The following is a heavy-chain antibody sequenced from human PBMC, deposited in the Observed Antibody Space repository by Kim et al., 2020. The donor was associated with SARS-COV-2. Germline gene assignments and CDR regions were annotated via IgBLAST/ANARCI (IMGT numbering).Heavy chain of an antibody. CDR1: GFTFSSYD. CDR3: ARVGWRGAFDI. D-gene: IGHD2-15*01. J-gene: IGHJ3*02. V-gene: IGHV3-13*01. Sequence: GGSLRLSCAASGFTFSSYDMHWVRQATGKGLEWVSAIGTAGDTYYPGSVKGRFTISRENAKNSLYLQMNSLRAGDTAVYYCARVGWRGAFDIWGQGTMVTVSS. CDR2: IGTAGDT.